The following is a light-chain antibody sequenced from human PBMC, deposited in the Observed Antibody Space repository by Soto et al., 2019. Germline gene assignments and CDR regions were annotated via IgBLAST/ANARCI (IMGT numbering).Light chain of an antibody. CDR1: QSVSSSY. V-gene: IGKV3-20*01. Sequence: ESVLTQSPGTLSLSPGEKATLSCRASQSVSSSYLAWYQQKPGQAPRLLIYGASSRATGIPDRFSGSGSGTDFTLTVSRLEPEDYAVYYCQQFGSSYWTFGQGTKVEIK. J-gene: IGKJ1*01. CDR2: GAS. CDR3: QQFGSSYWT.